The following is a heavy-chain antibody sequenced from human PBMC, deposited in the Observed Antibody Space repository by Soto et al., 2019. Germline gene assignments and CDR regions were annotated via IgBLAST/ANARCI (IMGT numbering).Heavy chain of an antibody. Sequence: SDTLSLTCAFYGLSFICYYLIFIRQPPGKLLEWIGEINHSGSTNYNPYLKSRVTISVDTSKNQFSLKLSSVTAADTAVYYCARGHSRFGELLTLHQWLEPWGKGNMVNVS. V-gene: IGHV4-34*01. CDR3: ARGHSRFGELLTLHQWLEP. J-gene: IGHJ5*02. CDR2: INHSGST. CDR1: GLSFICYY. D-gene: IGHD3-10*01.